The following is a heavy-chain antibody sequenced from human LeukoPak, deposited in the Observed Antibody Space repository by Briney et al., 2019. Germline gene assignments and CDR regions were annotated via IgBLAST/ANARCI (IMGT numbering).Heavy chain of an antibody. CDR1: GFAFSNYA. CDR3: ANTPPWEPPVY. D-gene: IGHD1-26*01. J-gene: IGHJ4*02. Sequence: GGSLRPSCAASGFAFSNYAMHWVRQAPGKGLQWVAVISYDGTKKCYADSLKGRFTISRDNSKNTLYLQMNSLRAEDTAVYYCANTPPWEPPVYWGQGTLVTVSS. V-gene: IGHV3-30*04. CDR2: ISYDGTKK.